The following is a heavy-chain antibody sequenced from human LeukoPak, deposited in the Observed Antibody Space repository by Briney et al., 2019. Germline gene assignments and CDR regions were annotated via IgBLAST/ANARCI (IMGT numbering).Heavy chain of an antibody. J-gene: IGHJ4*02. CDR2: IIPILGIA. V-gene: IGHV1-69*02. D-gene: IGHD3-22*01. Sequence: ASAKVSCKASGGTFSSYTISWVRQAPGQGLEWMGRIIPILGIANYAQKFQGGVTITADKSTSTAYMELSSLRSEDTAMYYCAAEDSYDSSGYYYVYDYWGQGTLVTVSS. CDR3: AAEDSYDSSGYYYVYDY. CDR1: GGTFSSYT.